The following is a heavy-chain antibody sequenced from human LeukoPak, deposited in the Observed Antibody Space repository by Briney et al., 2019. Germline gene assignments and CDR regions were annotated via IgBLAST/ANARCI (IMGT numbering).Heavy chain of an antibody. CDR1: GYTFTGYY. V-gene: IGHV1-69*13. CDR3: ARVGEPYDAFDI. J-gene: IGHJ3*02. Sequence: SVKVSCKASGYTFTGYYMHWVRQAPGQGLEWMGGIIPIFGTANYAQKFQGRVTITADESTSTAYMELSSLRSEDTAVYYCARVGEPYDAFDIWGQGTMVTVSS. CDR2: IIPIFGTA. D-gene: IGHD3-3*01.